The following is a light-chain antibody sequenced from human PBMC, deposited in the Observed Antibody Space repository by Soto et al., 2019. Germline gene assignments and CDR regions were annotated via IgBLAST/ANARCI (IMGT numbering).Light chain of an antibody. V-gene: IGKV1-5*03. CDR1: QSISTW. J-gene: IGKJ4*01. Sequence: DIQMTQSPSTLSASVGDRVTITCRASQSISTWLAWYQQKPGKAPKLLIYKASSLDSGVPSRFSGSGSGTEFTLTISSLQPDDFATYYCQQYNTYPLTFGGGTTVEIK. CDR2: KAS. CDR3: QQYNTYPLT.